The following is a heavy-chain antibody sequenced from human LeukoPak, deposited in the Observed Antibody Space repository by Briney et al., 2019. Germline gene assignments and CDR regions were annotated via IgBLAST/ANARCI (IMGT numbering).Heavy chain of an antibody. CDR2: IYYSGST. CDR1: GGSISSGDYY. D-gene: IGHD6-13*01. J-gene: IGHJ1*01. V-gene: IGHV4-30-4*01. CDR3: ARGYSSSWSALQH. Sequence: SETLSLTCTVSGGSISSGDYYWSWIRQPPGKGLEWIGYIYYSGSTYYNPSLKSRVTISVDTSKNQFSLKLSSVTAADTAVYYCARGYSSSWSALQHWGQGTLVTVSS.